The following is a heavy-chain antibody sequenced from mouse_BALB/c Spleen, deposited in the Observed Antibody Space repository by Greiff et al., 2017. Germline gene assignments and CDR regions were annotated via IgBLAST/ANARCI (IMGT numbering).Heavy chain of an antibody. J-gene: IGHJ3*01. CDR3: ATYGSSLPWFAY. CDR2: ILPGSGST. V-gene: IGHV1-9*01. Sequence: QVQLKQSGAELMKPGASVKISCKATGYTFSSYWIEWVKQRPGHGLEWIGEILPGSGSTNYNEKFKGKATFTADTSSNTAYMQLSSLTSEDSAVYYCATYGSSLPWFAYWGQGTLVTVSA. D-gene: IGHD1-1*01. CDR1: GYTFSSYW.